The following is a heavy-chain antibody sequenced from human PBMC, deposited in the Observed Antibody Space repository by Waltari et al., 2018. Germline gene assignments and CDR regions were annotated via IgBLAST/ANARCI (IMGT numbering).Heavy chain of an antibody. CDR3: ARASSPPSSSRRPPRQRYNWFDP. CDR2: INHSGST. V-gene: IGHV4-34*01. J-gene: IGHJ5*02. Sequence: QVQLQQGVAGLLKPSETLSLTCAVYGGSFSGYYWRWIRRPPGKGLEWIGEINHSGSTNYIPSLTSSVPISVGRSKIPFSLKVRSVSAADTAVFSCARASSPPSSSRRPPRQRYNWFDPWGQGTLVTVSS. CDR1: GGSFSGYY. D-gene: IGHD6-13*01.